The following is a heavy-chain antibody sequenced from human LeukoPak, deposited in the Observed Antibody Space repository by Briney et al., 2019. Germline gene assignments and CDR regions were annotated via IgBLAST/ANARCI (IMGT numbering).Heavy chain of an antibody. CDR3: TRDPRRLDY. CDR2: IKQDGSEK. V-gene: IGHV3-7*03. CDR1: GFTLSTYW. J-gene: IGHJ4*02. Sequence: GGSLRLSCAASGFTLSTYWMSWVRQAPGKGLEWVANIKQDGSEKYYVDSVKGRFTISRDNAKNSLYLQMNSLRVEDTAVYYCTRDPRRLDYWGQGTLVTVSS.